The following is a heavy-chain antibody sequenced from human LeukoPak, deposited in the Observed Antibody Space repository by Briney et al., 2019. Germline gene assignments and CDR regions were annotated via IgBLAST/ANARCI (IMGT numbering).Heavy chain of an antibody. CDR3: AREDADYTFSFDF. J-gene: IGHJ4*02. CDR2: INPRGGST. Sequence: AAVRVSCKASGYTFSRNYMHCVRQAPGQGVEWMVIINPRGGSTTYAQKFQGRLTITSDTSTSTVYMELSSLRSEDTAVYYCAREDADYTFSFDFWGQGTLVTVSS. D-gene: IGHD4-17*01. V-gene: IGHV1-46*03. CDR1: GYTFSRNY.